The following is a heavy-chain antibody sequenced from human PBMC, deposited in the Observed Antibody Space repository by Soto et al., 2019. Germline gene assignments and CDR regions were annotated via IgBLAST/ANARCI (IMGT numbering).Heavy chain of an antibody. D-gene: IGHD7-27*01. CDR3: VRDLLGSGGHFDY. J-gene: IGHJ4*02. V-gene: IGHV3-23*01. CDR2: ISGSGGST. CDR1: GFTFSSYA. Sequence: TGGSLRLSCAASGFTFSSYAMSWVRQAPGKGLEWVSAISGSGGSTYYADSVKGRFTISRDNSKNTLYLQMNSLRAEDTAVYHCVRDLLGSGGHFDYWGQGTPVTVSS.